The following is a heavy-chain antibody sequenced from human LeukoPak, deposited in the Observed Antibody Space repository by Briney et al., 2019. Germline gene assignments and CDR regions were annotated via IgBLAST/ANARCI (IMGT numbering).Heavy chain of an antibody. Sequence: ASVKVSCKASGYTFTGYYMHWVRQAPGQGLEWMGRINPNSGGTNYAQKFQGRVTMTRDTSISTAYMELSRLRSDDTAVYYCARTRASLRSYYCYMDVWGKGTTVTVSS. CDR1: GYTFTGYY. D-gene: IGHD2-15*01. V-gene: IGHV1-2*06. CDR3: ARTRASLRSYYCYMDV. CDR2: INPNSGGT. J-gene: IGHJ6*03.